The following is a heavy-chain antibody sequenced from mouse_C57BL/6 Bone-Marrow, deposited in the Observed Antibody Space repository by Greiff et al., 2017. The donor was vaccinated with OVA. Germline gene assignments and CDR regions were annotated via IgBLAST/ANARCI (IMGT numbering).Heavy chain of an antibody. Sequence: EVKLQESGGGLVQPGESLKLSCESNEYEFPSHDMSWVRKTPEKRLELVAAINSDGGSTYYPDTMERRFIISRDNTKKTLYLQMSSLRSEDTALYYCARRGYSNYDWYFDVWGTGTTVTVSS. CDR3: ARRGYSNYDWYFDV. V-gene: IGHV5-2*01. D-gene: IGHD2-5*01. J-gene: IGHJ1*03. CDR1: EYEFPSHD. CDR2: INSDGGST.